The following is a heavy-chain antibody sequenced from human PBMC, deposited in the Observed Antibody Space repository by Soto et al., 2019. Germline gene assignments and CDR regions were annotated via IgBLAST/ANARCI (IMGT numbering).Heavy chain of an antibody. CDR3: VRGPSDHKLRLVEWPYGDY. V-gene: IGHV3-53*01. CDR1: GFIVSSNQ. J-gene: IGHJ4*02. CDR2: IYSGHTT. D-gene: IGHD3-3*01. Sequence: PGGSLRLSCVASGFIVSSNQMSWVRQAPGKGLEWVSVIYSGHTTYYADSVEGRFTISRDDSKNTLYLQMNSLRVEDTAVYYCVRGPSDHKLRLVEWPYGDYWGQGA.